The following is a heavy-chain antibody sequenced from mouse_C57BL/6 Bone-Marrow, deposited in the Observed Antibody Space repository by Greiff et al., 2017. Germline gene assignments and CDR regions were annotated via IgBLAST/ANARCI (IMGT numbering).Heavy chain of an antibody. V-gene: IGHV1-54*01. Sequence: QVQLQQSGAELVRPGTSVKVSCKASGYAFTNYLIEWVKQRPGQGLEWIGVINPGSGGTNYNEKFKGKATLTADKSSSTAYMQLSSLTSEDSAVYFCARGRQLRLRMFAYWGQGTLVTVSA. CDR1: GYAFTNYL. J-gene: IGHJ3*01. CDR3: ARGRQLRLRMFAY. CDR2: INPGSGGT. D-gene: IGHD3-2*02.